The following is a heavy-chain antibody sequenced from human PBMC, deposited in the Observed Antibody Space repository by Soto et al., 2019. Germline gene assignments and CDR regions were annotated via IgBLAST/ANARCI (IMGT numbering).Heavy chain of an antibody. J-gene: IGHJ4*02. CDR3: AKDRRYYGSGSYSERGYYFYY. CDR2: ISGSGGST. Sequence: GGSLRLSCAASGFTFSSYAMSWVRQAPGKGLEWVSAISGSGGSTYYADSVKGRFTISRDNSKNTLYLQMNSLRAEDTAVYYCAKDRRYYGSGSYSERGYYFYYWGQGTLVTVSS. V-gene: IGHV3-23*01. CDR1: GFTFSSYA. D-gene: IGHD3-10*01.